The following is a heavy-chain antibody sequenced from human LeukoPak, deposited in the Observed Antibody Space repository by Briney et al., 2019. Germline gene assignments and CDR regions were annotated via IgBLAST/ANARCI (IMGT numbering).Heavy chain of an antibody. V-gene: IGHV4-61*01. CDR1: GGSVSSNIYY. CDR3: AREDSSGYLGY. J-gene: IGHJ4*02. Sequence: SETLSLTCNVSGGSVSSNIYYWNWIRQPPGKGLEWIGYIYYSGSTNYNPSLKSRVTISVDTSKNQFSLKLTSLTAADTAVYYCAREDSSGYLGYWGQGTLVTVSS. D-gene: IGHD3-22*01. CDR2: IYYSGST.